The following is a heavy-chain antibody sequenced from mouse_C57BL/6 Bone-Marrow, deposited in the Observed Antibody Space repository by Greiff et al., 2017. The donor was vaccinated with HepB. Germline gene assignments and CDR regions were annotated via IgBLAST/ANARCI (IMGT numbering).Heavy chain of an antibody. J-gene: IGHJ2*01. CDR2: INPSNGGT. D-gene: IGHD3-2*02. CDR3: ARASSGSYFDY. CDR1: GYTFTSYW. V-gene: IGHV1-53*01. Sequence: QVQLKQPGTELVKPGASVKLSCKASGYTFTSYWMHWVKQRPGQGLEWIGNINPSNGGTNYNEKFKGKATLTVDKSSSTAYMQLSSLTSEDSAVYYCARASSGSYFDYWGQGTTLTVSS.